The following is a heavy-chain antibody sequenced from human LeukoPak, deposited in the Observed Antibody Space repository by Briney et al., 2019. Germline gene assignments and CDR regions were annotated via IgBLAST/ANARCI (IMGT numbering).Heavy chain of an antibody. Sequence: GESLKISCKGSGYSFTSYWIGWVRQMPGKGLEWMGIIYPGDSDTRYSPSFQRQVTISADKSISTAYLQWSSLKASDTAMYYCARLAAAGKVNYYYYYMDVWGKGTTVTVSS. CDR3: ARLAAAGKVNYYYYYMDV. D-gene: IGHD6-13*01. J-gene: IGHJ6*03. CDR2: IYPGDSDT. V-gene: IGHV5-51*01. CDR1: GYSFTSYW.